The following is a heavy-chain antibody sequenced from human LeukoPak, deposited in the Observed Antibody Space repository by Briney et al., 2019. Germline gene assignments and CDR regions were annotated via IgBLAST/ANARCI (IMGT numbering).Heavy chain of an antibody. Sequence: ASVKVSCKASGYTFTGYYMHWVRQAPGQGLEWMGLINPNSGGTNYAQKFQGWVTMTRDTSISTAYMELSRLRSDDTAVYYCARGRMLWFGELHTNYYYYGMDVWGQGTTVTVSS. J-gene: IGHJ6*02. CDR3: ARGRMLWFGELHTNYYYYGMDV. V-gene: IGHV1-2*04. CDR1: GYTFTGYY. CDR2: INPNSGGT. D-gene: IGHD3-10*01.